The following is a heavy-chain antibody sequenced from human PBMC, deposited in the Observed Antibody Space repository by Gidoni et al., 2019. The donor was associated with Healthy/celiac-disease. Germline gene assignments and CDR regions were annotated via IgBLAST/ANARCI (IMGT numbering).Heavy chain of an antibody. CDR3: ARDCVMITFGGEALDY. J-gene: IGHJ4*02. D-gene: IGHD3-16*01. Sequence: QVQLVESGGGVVQPGRSLRLSCAASGCTFSRYAMHWVRQAPGKGLEWVAVISYDGSNKYYADSVKGRFTISRDNSKNTLYLQMNSLRAEDTAVYYCARDCVMITFGGEALDYWGQGTLVTVSS. CDR2: ISYDGSNK. V-gene: IGHV3-30-3*01. CDR1: GCTFSRYA.